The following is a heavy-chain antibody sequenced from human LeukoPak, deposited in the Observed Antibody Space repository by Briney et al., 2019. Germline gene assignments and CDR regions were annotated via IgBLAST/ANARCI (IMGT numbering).Heavy chain of an antibody. CDR2: ISSSSSYI. CDR3: ARHRITIFGGRPIDY. V-gene: IGHV3-21*01. Sequence: PGGSLRPSCAASGFTFSSYSMNWVRQAPGKGLEWVSSISSSSSYIYYADSVKGRFTISRDNAKNSLYLQMNSLRAEDTAVYYCARHRITIFGGRPIDYWGQGTLVTVSS. D-gene: IGHD3-3*01. CDR1: GFTFSSYS. J-gene: IGHJ4*02.